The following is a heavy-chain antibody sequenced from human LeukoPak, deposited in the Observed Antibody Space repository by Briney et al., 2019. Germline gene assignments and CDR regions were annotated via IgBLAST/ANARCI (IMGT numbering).Heavy chain of an antibody. CDR2: IYPGDSDT. D-gene: IGHD2-2*01. V-gene: IGHV5-51*01. CDR1: GYSFTSYW. Sequence: PGESLKISCKGSGYSFTSYWIGWVRQMPGKSLEWMGIIYPGDSDTRYSPSFQGQVTISADKSISTAYLQWSSLKASDTAMYYCASQLVVPAATYYFDYWGQGTLVTVSS. CDR3: ASQLVVPAATYYFDY. J-gene: IGHJ4*02.